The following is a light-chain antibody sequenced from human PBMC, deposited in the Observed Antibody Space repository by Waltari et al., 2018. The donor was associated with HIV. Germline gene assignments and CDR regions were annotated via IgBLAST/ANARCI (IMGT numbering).Light chain of an antibody. V-gene: IGLV2-14*01. CDR3: FSYTSSSTLYV. J-gene: IGLJ1*01. CDR2: EVS. Sequence: QSALTQPASVSGSPGQSITISCTGTSRDVGGYHYFSWYQQHPGKAPQLMLYEVSNRPSGGSNRVSGSKSGNTASLTISGLQAEDEADYYCFSYTSSSTLYVFGTGTKVTVL. CDR1: SRDVGGYHY.